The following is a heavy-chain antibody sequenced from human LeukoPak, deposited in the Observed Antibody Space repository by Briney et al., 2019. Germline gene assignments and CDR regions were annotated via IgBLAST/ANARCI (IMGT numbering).Heavy chain of an antibody. J-gene: IGHJ4*02. CDR1: GYSISSGYY. V-gene: IGHV4-38-2*02. CDR2: IYHSGST. CDR3: ARDRNTMVRGVIKV. Sequence: SETLSLTCTVSGYSISSGYYWGWIRQPPGKGLEWIGSIYHSGSTYYNPSLKSRVTISVDTSKNQSSLKLSSVTAADTAVYYCARDRNTMVRGVIKVWGQGTLVTVSS. D-gene: IGHD3-10*01.